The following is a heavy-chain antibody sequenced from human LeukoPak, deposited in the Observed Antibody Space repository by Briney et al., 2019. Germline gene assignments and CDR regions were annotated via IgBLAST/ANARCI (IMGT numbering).Heavy chain of an antibody. CDR1: GFTFSSYD. J-gene: IGHJ5*02. CDR3: ARVAGWHWFDP. CDR2: IRPSGENT. D-gene: IGHD6-19*01. V-gene: IGHV3-23*01. Sequence: GGSLRLSCAASGFTFSSYDMTWVRQAPGRGLEWVSSIRPSGENTYYGDSAKGRFTISRDNSKNTVYLQMNNMRVDDTAVYYCARVAGWHWFDPWGQGILVTVSS.